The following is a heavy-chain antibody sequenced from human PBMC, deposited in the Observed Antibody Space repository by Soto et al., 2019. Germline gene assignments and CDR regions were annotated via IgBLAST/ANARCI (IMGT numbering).Heavy chain of an antibody. D-gene: IGHD4-17*01. J-gene: IGHJ4*02. V-gene: IGHV1-3*05. CDR3: ARDRRYGDFLDY. Sequence: QVQLVQSWAEEKKPGASVKVSCKASGYTFTSYSIHWVRQAPGQRLEWMGWINAANDNTKYSQKFEGRVTITRDTSASTAYMELSSLRSEDTAVYYCARDRRYGDFLDYWGQGTLVIVSS. CDR2: INAANDNT. CDR1: GYTFTSYS.